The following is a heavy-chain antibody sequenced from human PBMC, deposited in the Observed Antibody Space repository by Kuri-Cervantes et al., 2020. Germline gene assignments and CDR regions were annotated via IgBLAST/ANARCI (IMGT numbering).Heavy chain of an antibody. CDR1: GFTFSIYT. V-gene: IGHV3-48*01. CDR3: AKETDSGSYHDY. D-gene: IGHD1-26*01. J-gene: IGHJ4*02. Sequence: GESLKISCAASGFTFSIYTMNWVRQAPGKGQEWVSYISTGSSTIYCADSVKGRFTISRDNAKSSLYLQMNSLRAEDTAVYFYAKETDSGSYHDYWGQGTLVTVSS. CDR2: ISTGSSTI.